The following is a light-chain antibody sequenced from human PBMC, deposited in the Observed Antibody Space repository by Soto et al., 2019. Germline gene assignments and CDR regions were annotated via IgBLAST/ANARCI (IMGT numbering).Light chain of an antibody. V-gene: IGKV3-15*01. Sequence: EIVMTQSPATLSVSAGEGATLSCRASQGIGDTLAWYQQKPGQTPRLLIYDTSIRATGVPARFSGSRSGAEFTLTISSLQPEDFAVYYCQHYVTWPLTFGGGTKVDIK. CDR3: QHYVTWPLT. J-gene: IGKJ4*01. CDR2: DTS. CDR1: QGIGDT.